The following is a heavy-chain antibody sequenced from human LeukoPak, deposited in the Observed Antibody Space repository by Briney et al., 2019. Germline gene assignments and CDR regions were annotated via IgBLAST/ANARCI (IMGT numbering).Heavy chain of an antibody. D-gene: IGHD5-12*01. CDR3: VKETGYSSYDYGDY. V-gene: IGHV3-23*01. CDR1: GFTFSSYA. Sequence: GGSLRLSFAASGFTFSSYAMSWVRQAPGKGLEWVSGISGSGGSTYYADSVKGRFTISRDNSKNTLYLQMNSLRAEDTAVYYCVKETGYSSYDYGDYWGQGTLVTVSS. CDR2: ISGSGGST. J-gene: IGHJ4*02.